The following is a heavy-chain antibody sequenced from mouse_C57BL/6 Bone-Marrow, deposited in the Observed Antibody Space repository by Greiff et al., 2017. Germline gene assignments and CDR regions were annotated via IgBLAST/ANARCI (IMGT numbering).Heavy chain of an antibody. CDR2: ISDGGSYT. Sequence: EVKVVESGGGLVKPGGSLKLSCAASGFTFSSYAMSWVRQTPEKRLEWVATISDGGSYTYYPDNVKGRFTISRDNAKNNLYLQMSHLKSEDTAMYYCAREDYGSSYGWYFDVWGTGTTVTVSS. D-gene: IGHD1-1*01. J-gene: IGHJ1*03. CDR1: GFTFSSYA. V-gene: IGHV5-4*01. CDR3: AREDYGSSYGWYFDV.